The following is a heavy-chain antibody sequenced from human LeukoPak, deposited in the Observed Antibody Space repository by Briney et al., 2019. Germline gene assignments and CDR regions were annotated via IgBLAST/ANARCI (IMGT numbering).Heavy chain of an antibody. CDR2: INHSGST. Sequence: SETLSLTCAVYGGSFSGYYWSWIRQPPGKGLEWIGEINHSGSTNYNPSLKSRVTISVDTSKNQFSLKLSSVTAADTAVYYCARDNDFWSGTPDAFDIWGQGTMVTVSS. CDR3: ARDNDFWSGTPDAFDI. D-gene: IGHD3-3*01. V-gene: IGHV4-34*01. CDR1: GGSFSGYY. J-gene: IGHJ3*02.